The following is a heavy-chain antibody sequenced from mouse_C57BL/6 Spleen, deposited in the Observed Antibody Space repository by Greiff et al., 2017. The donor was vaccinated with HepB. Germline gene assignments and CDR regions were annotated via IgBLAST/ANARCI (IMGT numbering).Heavy chain of an antibody. V-gene: IGHV5-4*01. Sequence: EVHLVESGGGLVKPGGSLKLSCAASGFTFSSYAMSWVRQTPEKRLEWVATISDGGSYTYYPDNVKGRFTISRDNAKNNLYLQMSHLKSEDTAMYYCARGDDYDERFAYWGQGTLVTVSA. J-gene: IGHJ3*01. CDR1: GFTFSSYA. CDR2: ISDGGSYT. D-gene: IGHD2-4*01. CDR3: ARGDDYDERFAY.